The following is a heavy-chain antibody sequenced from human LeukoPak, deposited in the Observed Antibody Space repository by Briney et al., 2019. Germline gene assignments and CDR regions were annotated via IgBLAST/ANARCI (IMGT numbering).Heavy chain of an antibody. J-gene: IGHJ4*02. Sequence: PSETLSLTCTVSGGSLSSYYWSWIRQPPGKGLEWIGYIYYSGSTNYNPSLKSRVTISVDTSKDQFSLKLSSVTAADTAVYYCARGRRLNKYYYDSSGYLGYWGQGTLVTVSS. CDR1: GGSLSSYY. CDR3: ARGRRLNKYYYDSSGYLGY. CDR2: IYYSGST. D-gene: IGHD3-22*01. V-gene: IGHV4-59*08.